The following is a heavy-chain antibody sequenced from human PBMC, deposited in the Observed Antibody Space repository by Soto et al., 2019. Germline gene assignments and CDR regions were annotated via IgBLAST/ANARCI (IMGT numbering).Heavy chain of an antibody. CDR3: ARALRRYYNYGMDV. CDR1: GGSISSYY. J-gene: IGHJ6*02. V-gene: IGHV4-59*01. D-gene: IGHD3-16*01. Sequence: SETLSLTCTVSGGSISSYYWSWIRQPPGKGLEWLGYTYYSGSTNYNPSLKSRVTISVDTSKNQFSLKLSSVSAADTAVYYCARALRRYYNYGMDVLGQGTTGTVS. CDR2: TYYSGST.